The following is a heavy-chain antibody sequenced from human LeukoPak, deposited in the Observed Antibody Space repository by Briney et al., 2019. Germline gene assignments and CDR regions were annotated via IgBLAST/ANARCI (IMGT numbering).Heavy chain of an antibody. CDR3: ARDSYYYDSSGYPEYFQH. CDR2: ISGGGGDT. CDR1: GSSGFTFTNYF. J-gene: IGHJ1*01. D-gene: IGHD3-22*01. Sequence: SGGSLRLSCAASGSSGFTFTNYFMTWVRHAPGKGLQWVSSISGGGGDTYYADSVKGRFIISRDNSKNTLYLQMNSLRAEDTAVYYCARDSYYYDSSGYPEYFQHWGQGTLVTVSS. V-gene: IGHV3-23*01.